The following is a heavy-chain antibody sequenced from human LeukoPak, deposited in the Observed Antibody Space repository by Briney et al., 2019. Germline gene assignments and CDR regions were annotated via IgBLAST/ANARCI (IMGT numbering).Heavy chain of an antibody. J-gene: IGHJ4*02. CDR2: IYYSGST. CDR3: ARKEGDAHFDY. CDR1: GGSISSSSYY. Sequence: SETLSLTCTVSGGSISSSSYYWGWIRQPPGKGLEWIGYIYYSGSTYYNPSLKSRVTISVDTSKNQFSLKLSSVTAADTAVYYCARKEGDAHFDYWGQGTLVTVSS. D-gene: IGHD2-21*02. V-gene: IGHV4-39*07.